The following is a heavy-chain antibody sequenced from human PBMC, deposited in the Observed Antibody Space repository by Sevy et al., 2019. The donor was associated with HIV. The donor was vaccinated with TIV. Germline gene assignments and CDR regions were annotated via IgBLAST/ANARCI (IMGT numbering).Heavy chain of an antibody. CDR2: FKGNTSGGAI. Sequence: GGSLRLSCTASGFSFSNAWMSWVRQAPGKGLEWVGRFKGNTSGGAIDYAAPVKGRFIITRDDSKNTLYLQMSSLRTEDTATDYYTTDSESEEDYYDYWGQGTLVTVSS. CDR1: GFSFSNAW. V-gene: IGHV3-15*01. CDR3: TTDSESEEDYYDY. D-gene: IGHD6-25*01. J-gene: IGHJ4*02.